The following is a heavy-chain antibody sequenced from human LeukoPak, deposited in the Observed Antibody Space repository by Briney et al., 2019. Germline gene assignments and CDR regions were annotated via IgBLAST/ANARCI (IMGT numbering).Heavy chain of an antibody. D-gene: IGHD3-16*01. Sequence: SVKVSCKASGGTFSSYAISWVRQAPGQGLEWMGGIIPIFGTANYAQKFQGRVTITADESTSTACMELSSLRSEDTAVYYCASSPYYVWGSVYFDYWGQGTLVTVSS. J-gene: IGHJ4*02. CDR2: IIPIFGTA. CDR3: ASSPYYVWGSVYFDY. V-gene: IGHV1-69*13. CDR1: GGTFSSYA.